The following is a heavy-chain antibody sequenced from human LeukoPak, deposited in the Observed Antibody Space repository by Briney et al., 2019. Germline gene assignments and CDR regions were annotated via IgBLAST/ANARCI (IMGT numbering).Heavy chain of an antibody. CDR2: FDPEDGET. J-gene: IGHJ4*02. CDR3: ARRTYSSSSSLFDY. CDR1: GYTLTELS. Sequence: GASVKVSCKVSGYTLTELSMHWVRQAPGKGLEWMGGFDPEDGETIYAQKFQGRVTMTEDTSTDTAYMELSSLRSDDTAFYYCARRTYSSSSSLFDYWGQGTLVTVSS. D-gene: IGHD6-6*01. V-gene: IGHV1-24*01.